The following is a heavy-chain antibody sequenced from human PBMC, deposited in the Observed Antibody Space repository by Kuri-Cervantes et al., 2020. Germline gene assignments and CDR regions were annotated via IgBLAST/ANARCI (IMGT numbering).Heavy chain of an antibody. D-gene: IGHD3-22*01. CDR3: ARDRSSGYYYSLDY. J-gene: IGHJ4*02. CDR1: GFTFSSYG. CDR2: IWYDGSNK. V-gene: IGHV3-30*19. Sequence: GESLKISCAASGFTFSSYGMHWVRQAPGKGLEWVAVIWYDGSNKYYADSVKGRFTISRDNSKNTLYLQMNSLRAEDTAVYYCARDRSSGYYYSLDYWGQGTLVTVSS.